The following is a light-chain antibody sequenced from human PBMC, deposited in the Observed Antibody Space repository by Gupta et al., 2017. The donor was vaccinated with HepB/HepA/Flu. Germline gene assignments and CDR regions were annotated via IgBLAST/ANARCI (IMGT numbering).Light chain of an antibody. CDR3: QQSSNWPLT. V-gene: IGKV3-11*01. J-gene: IGKJ4*01. CDR1: QSVSSN. CDR2: DAS. Sequence: ELVLTQSPATLSLSPGERATLSCRASQSVSSNLAWYQQKPGQAPRIRIYDASNRATGIPARLSGSGSGTDFTLTISSLEPEDFAVYYCQQSSNWPLTFGGGTKVEIK.